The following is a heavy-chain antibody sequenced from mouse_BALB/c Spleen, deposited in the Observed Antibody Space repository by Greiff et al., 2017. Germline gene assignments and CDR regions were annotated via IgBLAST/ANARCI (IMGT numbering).Heavy chain of an antibody. CDR3: KREPCGNYGAWFAY. Sequence: QVQLQQPGAELVKPGASVKLSCKASGYIFTSYYMYWVKQRPGQGLEWIGGINPSNGGTNFTEKFKGKATLTVDKSSSTAYMQLSSLTAEDSAVYYCKREPCGNYGAWFAYWGQGTLVTVSA. J-gene: IGHJ3*01. CDR1: GYIFTSYY. V-gene: IGHV1S81*02. CDR2: INPSNGGT. D-gene: IGHD2-1*01.